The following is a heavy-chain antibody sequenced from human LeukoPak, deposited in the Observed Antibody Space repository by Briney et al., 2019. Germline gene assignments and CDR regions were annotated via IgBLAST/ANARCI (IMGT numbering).Heavy chain of an antibody. CDR3: ANCVEDAIDL. V-gene: IGHV3-23*01. J-gene: IGHJ3*01. CDR1: GFTFSSYA. D-gene: IGHD2-21*01. Sequence: GGSLRLSCAASGFTFSSYAMSWVRQAPGKWLEWVSAISGSGGSTYYADSVKGRFTISRDNSKNTLYLQMNSLRAEDSAVYYCANCVEDAIDLWGQGTMVTVSS. CDR2: ISGSGGST.